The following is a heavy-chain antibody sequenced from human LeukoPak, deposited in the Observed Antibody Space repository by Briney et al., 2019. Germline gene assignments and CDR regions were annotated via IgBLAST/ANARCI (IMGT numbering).Heavy chain of an antibody. J-gene: IGHJ5*02. CDR1: GGSFSGYY. Sequence: PSETLSLTCAVYGGSFSGYYWSWIRQPPGKGLEWIGEINHSGSTNYNPSLKSRVTISVDTSKNQFSLKLSSVTAADTAVYYCARGSRIQLWLLRWFDPWGQGTLVTVSS. V-gene: IGHV4-34*01. CDR2: INHSGST. CDR3: ARGSRIQLWLLRWFDP. D-gene: IGHD5-18*01.